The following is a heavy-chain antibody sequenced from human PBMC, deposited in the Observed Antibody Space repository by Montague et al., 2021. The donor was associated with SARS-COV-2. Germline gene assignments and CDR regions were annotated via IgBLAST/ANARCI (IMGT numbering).Heavy chain of an antibody. Sequence: SRRLSWSASGFTFSSYWMHWVRQAPGKGLVWVSRINSDGSSTSYADSVKGRFTISRDNAKNTLYLQMNSLRAEDTAVYYCARDLMTSGYSSGWYYYYYGMDVWGQGTTVTVSS. CDR1: GFTFSSYW. J-gene: IGHJ6*02. D-gene: IGHD6-19*01. CDR3: ARDLMTSGYSSGWYYYYYGMDV. CDR2: INSDGSST. V-gene: IGHV3-74*01.